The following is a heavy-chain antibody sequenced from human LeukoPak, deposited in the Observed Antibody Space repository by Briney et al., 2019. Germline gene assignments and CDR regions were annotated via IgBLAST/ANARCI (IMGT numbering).Heavy chain of an antibody. CDR1: GGTFSSYT. CDR2: IIPIFGTA. J-gene: IGHJ4*02. CDR3: ARVLISEDSSGYFDY. Sequence: ASVKVSCKASGGTFSSYTISWVRQAPGQGLEWMEGIIPIFGTANYAQKFQGRVTITADESTSTAYMELRSLRSDDTAVYYCARVLISEDSSGYFDYWGQGTLVTVSS. D-gene: IGHD3-22*01. V-gene: IGHV1-69*13.